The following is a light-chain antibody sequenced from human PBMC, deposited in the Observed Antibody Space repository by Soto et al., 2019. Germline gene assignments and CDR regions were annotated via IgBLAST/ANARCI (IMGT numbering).Light chain of an antibody. Sequence: QSALTQPASVSGSPGQSITISCTGTSSDVGGHNYVSWYQQHPGKAPILLIYEVRVRPSGVSIRFSGSKSANTASLTISGLQAEDEADYYCSSYTTTSTLRVFGGGTQLTVL. CDR1: SSDVGGHNY. V-gene: IGLV2-14*01. CDR2: EVR. J-gene: IGLJ3*02. CDR3: SSYTTTSTLRV.